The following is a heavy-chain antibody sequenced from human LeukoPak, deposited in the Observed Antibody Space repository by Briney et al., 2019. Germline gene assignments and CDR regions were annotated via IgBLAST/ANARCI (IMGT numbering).Heavy chain of an antibody. CDR2: IKQDGSET. Sequence: GGSLRLSCAASGFTFSTYWMTWVRQAPGKGLEWVDNIKQDGSETYYVDSVKGRFTISRDNAKNSLYLQMNSLRAEDTAVYYCARPPLYSYGCFDYWGQGTLVTVSS. J-gene: IGHJ4*02. CDR3: ARPPLYSYGCFDY. D-gene: IGHD5-18*01. CDR1: GFTFSTYW. V-gene: IGHV3-7*01.